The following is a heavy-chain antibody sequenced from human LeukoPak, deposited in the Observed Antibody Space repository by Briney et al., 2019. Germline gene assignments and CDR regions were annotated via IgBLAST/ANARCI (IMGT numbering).Heavy chain of an antibody. J-gene: IGHJ4*02. V-gene: IGHV4-34*01. CDR2: INHSGST. Sequence: SETLSLTCAVYGGSFSGYYWSWIRQPPGKGLEWIGEINHSGSTNYNPSLKSRVTISVDTSKNQFSLKLSSVTAADTVVYYCARGRGNWNLDYFDYWGQGTLVTVSS. CDR1: GGSFSGYY. CDR3: ARGRGNWNLDYFDY. D-gene: IGHD1-7*01.